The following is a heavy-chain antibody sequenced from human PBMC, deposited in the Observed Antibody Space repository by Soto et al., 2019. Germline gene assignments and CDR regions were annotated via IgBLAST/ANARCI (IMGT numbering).Heavy chain of an antibody. V-gene: IGHV4-4*02. CDR1: GGSISSSNW. CDR2: IYHSGSP. J-gene: IGHJ5*02. Sequence: QVQLQESGPGLVKPSGTLSLTCAVSGGSISSSNWWSWVRQPPGKGLGWIGEIYHSGSPNYNPSLKGRVTLSVDKSKNQFSRKLSSVTAADTAVYYCARHVVVVPAARAGWFDPWGQGTLVTVSS. D-gene: IGHD2-2*01. CDR3: ARHVVVVPAARAGWFDP.